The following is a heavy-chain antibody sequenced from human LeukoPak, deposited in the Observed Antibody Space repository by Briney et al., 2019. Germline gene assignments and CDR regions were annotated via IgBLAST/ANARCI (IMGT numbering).Heavy chain of an antibody. CDR1: DDSITMYY. V-gene: IGHV4-59*01. Sequence: SETLSLTCSVSDDSITMYYWTWIRQPPGKGLEWIGYVDHTGSTNFNPSLNGRVSISRDTTKNLFSLRLRSVTAADTAVYYCARHFWSGENWFDPWGQGTLVTVSS. J-gene: IGHJ5*02. CDR3: ARHFWSGENWFDP. D-gene: IGHD3-3*02. CDR2: VDHTGST.